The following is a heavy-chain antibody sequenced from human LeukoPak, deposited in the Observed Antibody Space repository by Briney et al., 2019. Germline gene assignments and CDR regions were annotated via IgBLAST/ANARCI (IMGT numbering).Heavy chain of an antibody. V-gene: IGHV3-23*01. CDR1: DFSFITYA. J-gene: IGHJ4*02. D-gene: IGHD2-8*01. Sequence: GGSLRLSCAASDFSFITYAMSWVRQAPGKGLERVSVISGGGVSTYYADSVKGRFTISRDNSKNTLYLQMNSLRAEDTAVYYCAKWARYCTNGVCYYFDYWGQGTLVTVSS. CDR2: ISGGGVST. CDR3: AKWARYCTNGVCYYFDY.